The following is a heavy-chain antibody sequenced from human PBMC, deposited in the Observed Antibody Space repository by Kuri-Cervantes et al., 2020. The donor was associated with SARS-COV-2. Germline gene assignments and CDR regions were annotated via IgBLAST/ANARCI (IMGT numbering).Heavy chain of an antibody. CDR1: GGSTTSNYY. CDR2: ISYSGNN. Sequence: SDTLSLTCTVAGGSTTSNYYWGWIRQPPGKGLEWIGNISYSGNNYYNPSLKSRVAMFIGTSKNQCSLKLYSLTTADTSVYYFARHMYKSNPGDAFDISGRGTLVTVSS. D-gene: IGHD1-20*01. V-gene: IGHV4-39*01. J-gene: IGHJ3*02. CDR3: ARHMYKSNPGDAFDI.